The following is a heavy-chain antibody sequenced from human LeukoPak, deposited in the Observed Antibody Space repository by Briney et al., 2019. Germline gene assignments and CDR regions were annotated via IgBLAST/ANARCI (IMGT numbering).Heavy chain of an antibody. CDR3: ARDRVCSSTSCYGSYYYGMDV. CDR2: IIPIFGTA. V-gene: IGHV1-69*13. J-gene: IGHJ6*02. CDR1: GGTFISYA. D-gene: IGHD2-2*01. Sequence: GASVKVSCKASGGTFISYAISWVRQAPGQGLEWMGGIIPIFGTANYAQKFQGRVTITADESTSTAYMELSSLRSEDTAVYYCARDRVCSSTSCYGSYYYGMDVWGQGNTVTVSS.